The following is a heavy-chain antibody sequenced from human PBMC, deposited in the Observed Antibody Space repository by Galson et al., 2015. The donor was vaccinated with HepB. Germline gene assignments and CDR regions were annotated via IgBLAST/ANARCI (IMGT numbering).Heavy chain of an antibody. D-gene: IGHD2-21*02. CDR2: IIPIFGTA. V-gene: IGHV1-69*06. CDR3: ARAAYCGGDCYPHYYGMDV. CDR1: GGTFSSYA. Sequence: SVKVSCKASGGTFSSYAISWVRQAPGQGLEWMGGIIPIFGTANYAQKFQGRVTITADKSTSTAYMELSSLRSEDTAVYHCARAAYCGGDCYPHYYGMDVWGQGTTVTVSS. J-gene: IGHJ6*02.